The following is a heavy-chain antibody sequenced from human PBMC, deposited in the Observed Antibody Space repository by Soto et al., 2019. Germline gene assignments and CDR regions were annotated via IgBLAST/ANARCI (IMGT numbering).Heavy chain of an antibody. V-gene: IGHV4-34*01. Sequence: SETLSLTCAVYGGSFSGYYWSWIRQPPGKGLEWIGEINHSGSTNYNPSLKSRVTISVDTSKNQFSLKLSSVTAADTAVYYCARGPFSIAAAGTYFDYWGQGTLVTVSS. CDR1: GGSFSGYY. J-gene: IGHJ4*02. D-gene: IGHD6-13*01. CDR2: INHSGST. CDR3: ARGPFSIAAAGTYFDY.